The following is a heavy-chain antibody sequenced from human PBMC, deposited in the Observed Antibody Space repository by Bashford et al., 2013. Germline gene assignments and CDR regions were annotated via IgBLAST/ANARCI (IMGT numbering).Heavy chain of an antibody. Sequence: SETLSLTCAVYGGSFSGYYWSWIRQPPGKGLEWIGEINLSGSTNYNPSLKSRVIMSVDTSNNQFSLNLTSVTAADTAVYYCASSGYAYGPDAFDIWGQGTRVTVSS. J-gene: IGHJ3*02. CDR3: ASSGYAYGPDAFDI. CDR1: GGSFSGYY. CDR2: INLSGST. V-gene: IGHV4-34*01. D-gene: IGHD5-18*01.